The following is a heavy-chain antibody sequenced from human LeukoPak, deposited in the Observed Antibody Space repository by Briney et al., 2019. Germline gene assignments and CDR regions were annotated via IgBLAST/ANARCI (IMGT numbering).Heavy chain of an antibody. V-gene: IGHV1-2*02. J-gene: IGHJ4*02. Sequence: GASVKVSCKASGYTFTGYYMHWVRQAPGQGLEWMGWINPNSGGTNYAQKFQGRVTMTRDTSISTAYMELSRLRSDDTAVYYCARWRYYDSSGHYYFDYWGQGTLVTVSS. CDR1: GYTFTGYY. D-gene: IGHD3-22*01. CDR3: ARWRYYDSSGHYYFDY. CDR2: INPNSGGT.